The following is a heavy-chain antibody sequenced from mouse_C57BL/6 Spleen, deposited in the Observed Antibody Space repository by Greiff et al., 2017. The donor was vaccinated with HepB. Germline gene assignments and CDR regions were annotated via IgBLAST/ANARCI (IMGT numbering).Heavy chain of an antibody. D-gene: IGHD3-3*01. CDR1: GYTFTSYW. J-gene: IGHJ2*01. Sequence: QVQLQQSGAELVKPGASVKLSCKASGYTFTSYWMHWVKQRPGQGLEWIGMIHPNSGSTNYNEKFKSKATLTVDKSSSTAYMQLSSLTSEDSAFYYCARTGTNYFDYWGQGTTLTVSS. CDR3: ARTGTNYFDY. V-gene: IGHV1-64*01. CDR2: IHPNSGST.